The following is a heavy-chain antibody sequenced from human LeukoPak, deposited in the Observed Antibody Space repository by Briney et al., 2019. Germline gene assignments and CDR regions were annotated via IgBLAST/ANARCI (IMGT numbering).Heavy chain of an antibody. V-gene: IGHV1-2*06. D-gene: IGHD6-6*01. Sequence: ASVKVSCKASGYTFTGYYMHWVRQAPGQGLEWMGRINPNSGGINYAQKFQGRVTMTRDTSISTAYMELSRLRSDDTAVYYCASRYSSSSADYWGQGTLVTVSS. CDR2: INPNSGGI. CDR3: ASRYSSSSADY. J-gene: IGHJ4*02. CDR1: GYTFTGYY.